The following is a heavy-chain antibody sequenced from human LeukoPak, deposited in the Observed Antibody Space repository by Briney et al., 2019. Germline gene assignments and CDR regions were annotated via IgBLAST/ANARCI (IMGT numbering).Heavy chain of an antibody. CDR1: SRSFGSSSMY. J-gene: IGHJ4*02. V-gene: IGHV4-39*01. CDR3: ARASDPYYYDSSAFDY. CDR2: VYYGGST. D-gene: IGHD3-22*01. Sequence: SETLSHTCTVSSRSFGSSSMYWGWIRPAPGKGLEWIGNVYYGGSTFYNPSLKSRVTISVDTSNNQFSLKLSSVTAADTAVYYCARASDPYYYDSSAFDYWGQGTLVTVSS.